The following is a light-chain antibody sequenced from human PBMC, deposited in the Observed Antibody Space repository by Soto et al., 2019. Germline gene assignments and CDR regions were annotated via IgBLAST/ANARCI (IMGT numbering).Light chain of an antibody. CDR2: EVN. Sequence: QSSLTQPASVSVSPGQSVTISCTGPRSDIGDSNFISWYQHSPGKAPRLLIYEVNNRPSGISRRFSGSKAGNTASLTISGLLDDDEGDYFCASFRSGTILIFGSGTKVPS. V-gene: IGLV2-14*01. J-gene: IGLJ6*01. CDR1: RSDIGDSNF. CDR3: ASFRSGTILI.